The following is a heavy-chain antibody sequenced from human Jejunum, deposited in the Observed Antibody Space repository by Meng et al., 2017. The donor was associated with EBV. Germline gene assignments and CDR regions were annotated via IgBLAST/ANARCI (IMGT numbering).Heavy chain of an antibody. Sequence: QVQLQEWGPGLGKPSGTLSLTCAVSGGSIPSTNWWSWVRQPPGKGLEWIGEIHHSGRTNYNPSLKSRVTISVDKSKNQFSLELSSVTAADTAVYFCASVGYYDSSGYFTDYWGQGTLVTVSS. V-gene: IGHV4-4*02. CDR1: GGSIPSTNW. CDR2: IHHSGRT. J-gene: IGHJ4*02. CDR3: ASVGYYDSSGYFTDY. D-gene: IGHD3-22*01.